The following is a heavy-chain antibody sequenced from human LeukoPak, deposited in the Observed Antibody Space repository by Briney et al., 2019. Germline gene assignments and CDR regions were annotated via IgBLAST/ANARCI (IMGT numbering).Heavy chain of an antibody. CDR1: GGTFSSYA. CDR3: ARDQGDYAFDY. CDR2: IIPIFGTA. Sequence: GASVKVSCKASGGTFSSYAISWVRQAPGQGLEWMGGIIPIFGTANYAQKFQGRVTITADESTSAAYMELSSLRSEDTAVYYCARDQGDYAFDYWGQGTLVTVSS. J-gene: IGHJ4*02. D-gene: IGHD4-17*01. V-gene: IGHV1-69*13.